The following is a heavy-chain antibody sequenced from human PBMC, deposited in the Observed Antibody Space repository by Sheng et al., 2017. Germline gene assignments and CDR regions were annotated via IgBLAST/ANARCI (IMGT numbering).Heavy chain of an antibody. Sequence: EVQVVESGGGLVQPGGSLRLSCAASGFTFSGYWMHWVRQAPGEGLVWVSRINTDASGINYADSVKGRFTISRDNARNTLYLQMNSLRVEDTAVYYCARSCTTTSCYAEDWGQGTLVTVSS. D-gene: IGHD2-2*01. V-gene: IGHV3-74*02. CDR1: GFTFSGYW. CDR3: ARSCTTTSCYAED. CDR2: INTDASGI. J-gene: IGHJ4*02.